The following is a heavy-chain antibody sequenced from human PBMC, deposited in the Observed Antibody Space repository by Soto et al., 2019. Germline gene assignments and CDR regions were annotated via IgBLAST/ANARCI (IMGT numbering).Heavy chain of an antibody. D-gene: IGHD2-21*02. J-gene: IGHJ4*02. Sequence: EVQLVESGGGLVQPGGSLRLSCAASGFTVSSNYMSWVRQAPGKGLEWVSVIYSGGSTYYADSVKGRFTISRDNSKNTLYLQMNSLRAEETAVYYCARSAGVVGGGDCYHYWGQGTLVTVSS. CDR1: GFTVSSNY. CDR3: ARSAGVVGGGDCYHY. V-gene: IGHV3-66*01. CDR2: IYSGGST.